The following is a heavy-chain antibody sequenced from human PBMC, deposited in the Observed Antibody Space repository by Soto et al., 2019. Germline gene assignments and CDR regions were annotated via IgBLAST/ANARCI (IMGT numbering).Heavy chain of an antibody. CDR1: GFTFSSYS. J-gene: IGHJ6*02. CDR3: ASLEIAAAGFYYYYGMDV. CDR2: ISSSSSYI. D-gene: IGHD6-13*01. Sequence: EVQLVESGGGLVKPGGSLRLSCAASGFTFSSYSMNWVRQAPGKGLEWVSSISSSSSYIYYADSVKGRFTISRDNAKNSLYLQMNSLRAEDTAVSYCASLEIAAAGFYYYYGMDVWGQGTTVTVSS. V-gene: IGHV3-21*01.